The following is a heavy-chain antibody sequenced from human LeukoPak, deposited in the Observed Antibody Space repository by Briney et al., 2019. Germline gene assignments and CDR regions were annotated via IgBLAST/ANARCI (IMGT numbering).Heavy chain of an antibody. CDR2: IYYSGST. CDR3: ARDSGGWYARVDY. Sequence: SETLSLTCTVSGGSISSGDYYWSWIRQPPGKGLEWIGYIYYSGSTYYNPSLKSRVTISVDTSKNQFSLKLSSVTAADTAVYYRARDSGGWYARVDYWGQGTLVTVSS. CDR1: GGSISSGDYY. D-gene: IGHD6-19*01. V-gene: IGHV4-30-4*08. J-gene: IGHJ4*02.